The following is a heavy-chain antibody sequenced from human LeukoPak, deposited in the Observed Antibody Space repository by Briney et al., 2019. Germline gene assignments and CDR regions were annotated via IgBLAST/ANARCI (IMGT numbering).Heavy chain of an antibody. V-gene: IGHV3-30*18. CDR3: AKSGLDYGMDV. Sequence: GGSLRLSCAASGFTFSSYGMHWVRQAPGKGLEWVAVISYDGSNKYYADSVKGRFTISRDNSKNTLYLQMSSLRAEDTAVYYCAKSGLDYGMDVWGQGTTVTVSS. J-gene: IGHJ6*02. D-gene: IGHD3/OR15-3a*01. CDR1: GFTFSSYG. CDR2: ISYDGSNK.